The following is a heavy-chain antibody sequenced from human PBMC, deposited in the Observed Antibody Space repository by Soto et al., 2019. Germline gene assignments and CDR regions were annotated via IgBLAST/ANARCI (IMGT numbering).Heavy chain of an antibody. CDR3: ARAPRREFWSGYYYGLDV. Sequence: QVQLVQSGAEVKKPGSSVRVSCKASGGTFSSYAFSWVRQAPGQGLEWMGGIIPISGTTNYAQNFQDRVTITADESTATVYMDLTSVRSEDTAVYHCARAPRREFWSGYYYGLDVWGQGTTVTVSS. V-gene: IGHV1-69*01. CDR2: IIPISGTT. CDR1: GGTFSSYA. J-gene: IGHJ6*02. D-gene: IGHD3-3*01.